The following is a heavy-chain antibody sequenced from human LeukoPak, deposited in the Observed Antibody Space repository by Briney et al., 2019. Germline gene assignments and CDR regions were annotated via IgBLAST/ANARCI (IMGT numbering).Heavy chain of an antibody. CDR3: ARDAGVAAAGSVFDY. CDR2: VKQDGSEK. CDR1: DFTFSSYW. Sequence: GSLRLSCAASDFTFSSYWMAWVRQAPGKGLEWVANVKQDGSEKYYVDSVKGRFTISRDNPKNSLYLQMNSLRAEDTAVYYCARDAGVAAAGSVFDYWGQGTLVTVSS. V-gene: IGHV3-7*01. D-gene: IGHD6-13*01. J-gene: IGHJ4*02.